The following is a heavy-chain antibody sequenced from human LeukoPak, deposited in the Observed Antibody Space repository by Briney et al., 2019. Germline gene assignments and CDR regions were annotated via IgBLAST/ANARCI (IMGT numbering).Heavy chain of an antibody. CDR2: ISAYNGNT. J-gene: IGHJ6*03. Sequence: ASVKVSCKASGYTFTSYGISWVRQAPGQGLEWMGWISAYNGNTNYAQKLQGRVTMTTDTSTSTAYMELRSLRSDDTAVYYCARDFSITIFGVAIRYMDVWGKGTTVTVSS. CDR3: ARDFSITIFGVAIRYMDV. V-gene: IGHV1-18*01. D-gene: IGHD3-3*01. CDR1: GYTFTSYG.